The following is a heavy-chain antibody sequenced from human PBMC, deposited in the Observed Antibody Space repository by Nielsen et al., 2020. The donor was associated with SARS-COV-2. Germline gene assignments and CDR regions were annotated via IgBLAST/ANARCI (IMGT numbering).Heavy chain of an antibody. CDR1: GFTFSSYG. CDR2: ISLDGSEN. J-gene: IGHJ4*02. CDR3: ARADYGGVVPIANFDN. Sequence: GESLKISCAASGFTFSSYGMHWVRQAPGKGLEWVAVISLDGSENHHLDSVKGRFTISRDNSRNSVYLQMNSLTVEDTAIYYCARADYGGVVPIANFDNWGQGTPVTVSS. V-gene: IGHV3-30*03. D-gene: IGHD4-17*01.